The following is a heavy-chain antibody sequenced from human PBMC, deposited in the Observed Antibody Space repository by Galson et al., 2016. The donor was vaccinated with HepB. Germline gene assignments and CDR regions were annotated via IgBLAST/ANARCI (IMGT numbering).Heavy chain of an antibody. V-gene: IGHV1-69*01. CDR1: GGTFSSYA. Sequence: SCKASGGTFSSYAISWVRQAPGQGLEWMGGITPVFRITNYAQKFQGRVTITADESTSTAYMELRSLRSEDTAVYHCARGAVITFGGVVVPYYFDYWGQGTLITVSS. D-gene: IGHD3-16*02. CDR3: ARGAVITFGGVVVPYYFDY. CDR2: ITPVFRIT. J-gene: IGHJ4*02.